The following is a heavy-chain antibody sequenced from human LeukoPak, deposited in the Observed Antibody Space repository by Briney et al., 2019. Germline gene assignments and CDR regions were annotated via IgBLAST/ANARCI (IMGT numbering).Heavy chain of an antibody. CDR3: ARNGGGYSYEA. J-gene: IGHJ4*02. V-gene: IGHV4-59*08. D-gene: IGHD5-18*01. CDR2: SYYGGST. Sequence: SETLSLTSTVSGGSISSYYWSWIRQPPGKGLEWIGYSYYGGSTTCNPSLKSRVTISLDTSKNQFSLRLTSVTAADTAVYYCARNGGGYSYEAWGQGILVTVSS. CDR1: GGSISSYY.